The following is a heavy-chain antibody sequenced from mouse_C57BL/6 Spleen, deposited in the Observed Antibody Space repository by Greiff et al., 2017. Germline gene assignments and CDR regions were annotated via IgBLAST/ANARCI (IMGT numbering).Heavy chain of an antibody. Sequence: VQLQQSGPELVKPGASVKISCKASGYAFSSSWMNWVKQRPGKGLEWIGRIYPGDGDTNYNGKFKGKATLTADKSSSTAYMQLSSLTSEDSAVYFCARDRITTVVATDFDYGGQGTTLTVSS. J-gene: IGHJ2*01. V-gene: IGHV1-82*01. D-gene: IGHD1-1*01. CDR3: ARDRITTVVATDFDY. CDR2: IYPGDGDT. CDR1: GYAFSSSW.